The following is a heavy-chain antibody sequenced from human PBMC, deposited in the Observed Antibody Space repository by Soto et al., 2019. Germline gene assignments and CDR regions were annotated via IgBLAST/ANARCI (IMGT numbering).Heavy chain of an antibody. CDR2: IWYDGSNK. D-gene: IGHD2-8*02. CDR1: GFTFSRYG. Sequence: QVPLVESGGGVVQPGRSLRLSCAASGFTFSRYGMHWVRQAPGKGLEWVAVIWYDGSNKYYADSVKGRFTISRDNSKNTLYLQMNSMRAEDTAVYYCARAGSVTGYFDYWGQGTLVTVSS. J-gene: IGHJ4*02. V-gene: IGHV3-33*01. CDR3: ARAGSVTGYFDY.